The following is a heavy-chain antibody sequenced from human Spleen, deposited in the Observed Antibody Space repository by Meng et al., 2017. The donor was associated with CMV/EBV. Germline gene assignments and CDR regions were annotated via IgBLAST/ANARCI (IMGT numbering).Heavy chain of an antibody. J-gene: IGHJ6*02. CDR1: GDSVSSISAA. Sequence: SETLSLTCAISGDSVSSISAAWNWIRQSPSRGLEWLGRTYYRSKWYNDYAVSVKSRITLTPDTSKNQFSLQLGSVTPEDTAVYYCVRDEAYYSYGMDIWGQGTTVTVSS. CDR2: TYYRSKWYN. CDR3: VRDEAYYSYGMDI. V-gene: IGHV6-1*01.